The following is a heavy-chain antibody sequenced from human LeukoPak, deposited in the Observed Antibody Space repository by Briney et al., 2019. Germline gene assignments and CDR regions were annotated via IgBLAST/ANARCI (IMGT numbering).Heavy chain of an antibody. CDR2: IYYSGST. CDR3: ARDRAHFGY. Sequence: SETLSLTYTVSGGSISSYYWSWIRQPPGKGLEWIGYIYYSGSTNYNPSLKSRVTISVDTSKNQFSLKLSSVTAADTAVYYCARDRAHFGYWGQGTLVTVSS. V-gene: IGHV4-59*01. CDR1: GGSISSYY. J-gene: IGHJ4*02.